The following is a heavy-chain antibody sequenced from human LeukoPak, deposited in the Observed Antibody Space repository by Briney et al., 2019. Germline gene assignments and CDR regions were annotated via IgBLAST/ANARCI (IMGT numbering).Heavy chain of an antibody. J-gene: IGHJ4*02. CDR2: ISYDGSNK. D-gene: IGHD6-19*01. V-gene: IGHV3-30-3*01. CDR3: ARDPGIAVAY. Sequence: PGGSLRLSCAASGFTFSSYAMHWVRQAPGKGLEWVAVISYDGSNKYYADSVKGRFTISRDNSKNTLYLQMNSLRAEDTAVYYCARDPGIAVAYWGQGTLVTVSS. CDR1: GFTFSSYA.